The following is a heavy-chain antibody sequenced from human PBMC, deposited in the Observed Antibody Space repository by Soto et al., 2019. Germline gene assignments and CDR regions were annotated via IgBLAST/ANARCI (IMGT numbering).Heavy chain of an antibody. CDR2: IYYSGST. D-gene: IGHD2-21*02. CDR1: GGSISSGDYY. Sequence: LSLTCTVSGGSISSGDYYWSWIRQPPGKGLEWIGYIYYSGSTYYNPSLKSRVTMSLDTSKNQFSLKLSSVTAADTAVYYCARDGVAYCGGDCYSWGQGTLVTVSS. CDR3: ARDGVAYCGGDCYS. V-gene: IGHV4-30-4*01. J-gene: IGHJ5*02.